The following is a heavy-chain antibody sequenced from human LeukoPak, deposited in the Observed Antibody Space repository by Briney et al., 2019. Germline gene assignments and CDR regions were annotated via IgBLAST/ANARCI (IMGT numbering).Heavy chain of an antibody. D-gene: IGHD5-18*01. CDR1: GFTFSSYE. J-gene: IGHJ4*02. CDR3: ARAWTGYSYGDY. V-gene: IGHV3-48*03. Sequence: GGSLRLSCAASGFTFSSYEMNWVRQAPGKGLEWVSYISGSGSTIYYADSVKGRFTISRDNAKNSLYLQMNSLRAEDTAVYYCARAWTGYSYGDYWGQGTLVTVSS. CDR2: ISGSGSTI.